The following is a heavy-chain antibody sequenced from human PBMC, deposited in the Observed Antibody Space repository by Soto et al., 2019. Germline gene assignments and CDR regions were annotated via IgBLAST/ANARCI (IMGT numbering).Heavy chain of an antibody. CDR2: IYYSGST. D-gene: IGHD5-18*01. J-gene: IGHJ5*02. Sequence: SETLSLTCTVSGGSISSYYWSWIRQPPGKGLEWIGYIYYSGSTNYNPSLKSRVTISVDTSKNQLSLKLSSVTAADTAVYYCARRYGYSFDPWGQGIQVTVSS. CDR1: GGSISSYY. CDR3: ARRYGYSFDP. V-gene: IGHV4-59*08.